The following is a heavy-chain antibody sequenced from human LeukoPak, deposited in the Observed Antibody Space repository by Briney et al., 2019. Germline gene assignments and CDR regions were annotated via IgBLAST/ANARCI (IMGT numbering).Heavy chain of an antibody. CDR3: VKVEDYDILTGYYRHYFDY. J-gene: IGHJ4*02. Sequence: PGGSLRLSCSASGFTFSGYAMHWVRQAPGKGLEYVSAISSNGGSTYYADSVKGRFTISRDNSKNTLYLQMSSLRAEDTAVYYCVKVEDYDILTGYYRHYFDYWGQGTLVTVSS. CDR2: ISSNGGST. D-gene: IGHD3-9*01. CDR1: GFTFSGYA. V-gene: IGHV3-64D*06.